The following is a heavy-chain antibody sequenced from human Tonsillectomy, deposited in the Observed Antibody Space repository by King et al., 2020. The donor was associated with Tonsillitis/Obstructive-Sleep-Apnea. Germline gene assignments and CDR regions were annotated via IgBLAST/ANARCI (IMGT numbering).Heavy chain of an antibody. CDR1: GGSISSYY. Sequence: VQLQESGPGLVKPSETLSLTCTVSGGSISSYYWSWIRQPPGKGLEWIGYIYYSGSTNYNPSLKSRVTISVDTSKNQFSLKLSSVTAADTSVYYCATVQAGAAYLRYFDYWGQGTLVTVSS. CDR3: ATVQAGAAYLRYFDY. J-gene: IGHJ4*02. CDR2: IYYSGST. V-gene: IGHV4-59*01. D-gene: IGHD3-16*01.